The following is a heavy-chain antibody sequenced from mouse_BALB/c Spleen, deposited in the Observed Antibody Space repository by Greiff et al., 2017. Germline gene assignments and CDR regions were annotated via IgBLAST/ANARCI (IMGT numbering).Heavy chain of an antibody. J-gene: IGHJ1*01. CDR3: ARSPIPPPFDV. V-gene: IGHV1-9*01. CDR2: ILPGSGST. CDR1: GYTFSSYW. Sequence: VQVVESGAELMKPGASVKISCKATGYTFSSYWIEWVKQRPGHGLEWIGEILPGSGSTNYNEKFKGKATFTADTSSNTAYMQLSSLTSEDSAVYYCARSPIPPPFDVWGAGTTVTVSA. D-gene: IGHD6-5*01.